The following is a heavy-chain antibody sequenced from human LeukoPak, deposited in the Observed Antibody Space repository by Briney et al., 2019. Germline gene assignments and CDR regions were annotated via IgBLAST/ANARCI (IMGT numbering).Heavy chain of an antibody. D-gene: IGHD5-18*01. CDR2: ISTGSSTT. J-gene: IGHJ4*02. CDR1: GFTFSTYS. CDR3: ARVAEIQLWLRGAFDY. V-gene: IGHV3-48*02. Sequence: GGSLRLSCAASGFTFSTYSMNWVRQAPGKGLEWVSFISTGSSTTYYADSVKGRFTISRDNAKNSLYLQMNSLRDEDTAVYYCARVAEIQLWLRGAFDYWGQGTLVTVSS.